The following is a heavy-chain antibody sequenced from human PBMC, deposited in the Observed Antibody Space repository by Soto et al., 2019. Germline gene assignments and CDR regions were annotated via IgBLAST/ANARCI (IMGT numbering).Heavy chain of an antibody. CDR1: GFTFSSYA. Sequence: SLRLSCAASGFTFSSYAMSWVRQAPGKGLEWVSAISGSGGSTYYADSVKGRFTISRDNSKNTLYLQMNSLRAEDTAVYYCASGLSYDILTGWTYYYYGMDVWGQGTTVTVSS. D-gene: IGHD3-9*01. CDR3: ASGLSYDILTGWTYYYYGMDV. J-gene: IGHJ6*02. CDR2: ISGSGGST. V-gene: IGHV3-23*01.